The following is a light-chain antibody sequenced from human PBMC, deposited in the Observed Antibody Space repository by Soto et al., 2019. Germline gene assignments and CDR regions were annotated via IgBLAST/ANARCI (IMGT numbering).Light chain of an antibody. V-gene: IGKV1-6*01. Sequence: AIQITQSPSSLSAYLGDRVTITCRASHGIRNDLGWYQQKPGKAPRLLIYGASSRATGIPDRFSGSGSGTDFTLTISSLEPEDFAVYYCQQRSNWPPNFGQGTRLE. J-gene: IGKJ5*01. CDR1: HGIRND. CDR3: QQRSNWPPN. CDR2: GAS.